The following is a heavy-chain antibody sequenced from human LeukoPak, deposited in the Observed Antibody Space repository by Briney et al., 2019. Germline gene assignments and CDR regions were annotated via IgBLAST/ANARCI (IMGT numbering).Heavy chain of an antibody. D-gene: IGHD1-26*01. Sequence: SETLSLPCTVSGDSISTYYWCWIRQPPGKGLEWIGYMYYSGSTNYNPSLKSRVTISLDTPKNQFSLRLNSVTAADTAVYYCARGVAGYWPYDYWGQGTLVTVSS. CDR2: MYYSGST. J-gene: IGHJ4*02. V-gene: IGHV4-59*01. CDR1: GDSISTYY. CDR3: ARGVAGYWPYDY.